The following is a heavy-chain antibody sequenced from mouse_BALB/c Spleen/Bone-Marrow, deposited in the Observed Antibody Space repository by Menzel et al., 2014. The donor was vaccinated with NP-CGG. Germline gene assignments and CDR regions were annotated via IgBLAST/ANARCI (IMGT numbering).Heavy chain of an antibody. CDR1: GFTFSSYT. J-gene: IGHJ3*01. D-gene: IGHD4-1*01. V-gene: IGHV5-12-2*01. CDR2: ISNGGGST. Sequence: EVKLQESGGGLVQPGGSLKLSCAASGFTFSSYTMSWVRQTPEKRLEWVAYISNGGGSTYYPDTVKGRFTISRDNAKNTLYLQMSSLKSEDTAMYYCATGTFAYWRQGTLVTVSA. CDR3: ATGTFAY.